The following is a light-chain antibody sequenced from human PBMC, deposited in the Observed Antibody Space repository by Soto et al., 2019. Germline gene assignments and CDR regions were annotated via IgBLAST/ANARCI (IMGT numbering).Light chain of an antibody. V-gene: IGKV3-20*01. J-gene: IGKJ1*01. Sequence: EIVLTQSPATLSLSPGESATLSCRASQHIWGYLAWYQQKPGQAPRLLVYAASTRATGIPDRFSGSGSGTDFTLTISRLEPEDFAVYYCQQYGSSPKTFGQGTKVDIK. CDR1: QHIWGY. CDR2: AAS. CDR3: QQYGSSPKT.